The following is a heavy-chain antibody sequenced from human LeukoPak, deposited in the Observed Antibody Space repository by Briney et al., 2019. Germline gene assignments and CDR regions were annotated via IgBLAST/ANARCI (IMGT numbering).Heavy chain of an antibody. J-gene: IGHJ4*02. D-gene: IGHD4-17*01. CDR1: GYTFTCYY. CDR3: ARGYGDYDSNFDY. V-gene: IGHV1-2*02. Sequence: ASVKVSCKASGYTFTCYYMHWVRQAPGQGLEWMGWINPNSGGTNYAQKFQGRVTMTRDTSISTAYMELSRLRSDDTAVYYCARGYGDYDSNFDYWGQGTLVTVSS. CDR2: INPNSGGT.